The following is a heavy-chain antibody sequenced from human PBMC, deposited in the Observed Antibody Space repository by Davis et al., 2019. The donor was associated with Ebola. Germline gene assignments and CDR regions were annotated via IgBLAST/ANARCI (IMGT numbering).Heavy chain of an antibody. D-gene: IGHD2-2*01. J-gene: IGHJ6*02. CDR1: GYIFSNYD. Sequence: ASVKVSCKASGYIFSNYDINWVRQASGQGLEWMGWISAYNGNTNYAQKLQGRVTMTTDTSTSTAYMELRSLRSDDTAVYYCARDTVVSPMDVWGQGTTVTVSS. CDR2: ISAYNGNT. CDR3: ARDTVVSPMDV. V-gene: IGHV1-18*01.